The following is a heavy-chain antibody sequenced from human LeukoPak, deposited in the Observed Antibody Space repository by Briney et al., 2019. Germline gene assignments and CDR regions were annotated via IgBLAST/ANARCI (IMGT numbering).Heavy chain of an antibody. CDR1: GYTFTNYD. CDR2: MSPNSGNT. V-gene: IGHV1-8*01. D-gene: IGHD3-10*01. CDR3: ARNPAASGSFEY. J-gene: IGHJ4*02. Sequence: GASVKVSCKASGYTFTNYDINWVRQATGQGLEWMGWMSPNSGNTGYAQRFQGRVTMTRDTSTGTAYMDLSSLTSEDTAVYYCARNPAASGSFEYWGQGTLVTVSS.